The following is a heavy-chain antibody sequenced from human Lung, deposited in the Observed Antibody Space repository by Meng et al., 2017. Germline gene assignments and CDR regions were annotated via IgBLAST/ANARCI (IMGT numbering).Heavy chain of an antibody. CDR3: AKHYDAVELVSADS. J-gene: IGHJ4*02. CDR2: ISDSGGST. D-gene: IGHD3-22*01. Sequence: GESLKISCAASGFTFSGYAMSWVRQAPGKGLEWVSGISDSGGSTYYADSVKGRFTISRDNSKNTLFLQMNSLRAEDTAVYYCAKHYDAVELVSADSWGQGTLVTVSS. CDR1: GFTFSGYA. V-gene: IGHV3-23*01.